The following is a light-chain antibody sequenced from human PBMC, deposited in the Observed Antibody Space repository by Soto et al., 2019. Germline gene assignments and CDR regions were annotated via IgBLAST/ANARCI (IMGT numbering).Light chain of an antibody. CDR1: SGHSTYT. CDR2: IERSGSY. CDR3: EPWDSNTLIM. J-gene: IGLJ7*01. V-gene: IGLV4-60*03. Sequence: QSVLTQSASASASLGSSVKLTCTLSSGHSTYTIAWNQQQPRKAPRYLMKIERSGSYNTGSGVPDRFSGASSGAYRYLTISHLQSEDEADDDCEPWDSNTLIMFAGGTQLTVL.